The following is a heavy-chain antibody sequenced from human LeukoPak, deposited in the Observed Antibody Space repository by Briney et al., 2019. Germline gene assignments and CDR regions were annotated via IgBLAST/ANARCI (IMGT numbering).Heavy chain of an antibody. CDR2: ISSSSSYI. CDR3: ARTPNYYDSSGYYGSVY. Sequence: PGGSQRLSCAASGFTFSSYSMNWVRQAPGKGLEWVSSISSSSSYIYYADSVKGRFTISRDNAKNSLYLQMNSLRAEDTAVYYCARTPNYYDSSGYYGSVYWGQGTLVTVSS. V-gene: IGHV3-21*01. CDR1: GFTFSSYS. D-gene: IGHD3-22*01. J-gene: IGHJ4*02.